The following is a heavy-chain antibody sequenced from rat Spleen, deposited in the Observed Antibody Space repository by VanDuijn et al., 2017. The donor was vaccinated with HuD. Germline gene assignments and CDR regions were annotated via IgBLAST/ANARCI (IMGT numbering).Heavy chain of an antibody. CDR1: GFNFNDYW. Sequence: EVKLVESGGGLVQPGRSLKLSCAASGFNFNDYWMGWVRQAPGKGLEWIGEINKDSSIIKYSPSLKDKLTISRDNTQNTLYLQRSKLGSEDTAIYYCAREEFGVRDWGQGVMVTVSA. J-gene: IGHJ2*01. CDR2: INKDSSII. D-gene: IGHD4-3*01. V-gene: IGHV4-2*01. CDR3: AREEFGVRD.